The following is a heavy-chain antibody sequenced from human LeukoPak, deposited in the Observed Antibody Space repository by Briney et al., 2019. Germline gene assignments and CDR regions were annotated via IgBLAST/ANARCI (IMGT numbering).Heavy chain of an antibody. CDR3: AREFSSKLEWLAYVTGDDAFDV. V-gene: IGHV1-2*02. CDR2: VNPKTGGT. D-gene: IGHD3-3*01. Sequence: GASVKVSCKAFGYIFTGYHLHWVRQAPRQGLEWMGWVNPKTGGTNYARKFQGRVTMTRDTSINTVNMELSRLTSDDTAVYYCAREFSSKLEWLAYVTGDDAFDVWGQGTMITVS. CDR1: GYIFTGYH. J-gene: IGHJ3*01.